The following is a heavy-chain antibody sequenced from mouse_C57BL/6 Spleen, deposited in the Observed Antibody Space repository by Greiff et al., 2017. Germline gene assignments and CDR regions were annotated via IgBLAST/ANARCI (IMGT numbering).Heavy chain of an antibody. Sequence: QVQLQQPGAELVRPGSSVKLSCKASGYTFTSYRMHWVKQRPIQGLEWIGNIDPSDSETHYNQKFKDKATLTVDKSSSTAYMQLSSLTSEDSAVYYCARVYYGSSWFAYWGQGTLVTVSA. CDR3: ARVYYGSSWFAY. J-gene: IGHJ3*01. CDR2: IDPSDSET. CDR1: GYTFTSYR. V-gene: IGHV1-52*01. D-gene: IGHD1-1*01.